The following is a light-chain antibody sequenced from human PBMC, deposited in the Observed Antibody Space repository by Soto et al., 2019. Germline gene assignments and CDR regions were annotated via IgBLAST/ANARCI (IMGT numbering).Light chain of an antibody. CDR2: DGY. CDR3: QQRSNWPPLVT. J-gene: IGKJ2*01. V-gene: IGKV3-11*01. Sequence: EIVLTQSPATLSLSPGERATLSCRASQSVSSYVAWYQQKPGQAPRLLIYDGYNRATGIPARFSGSGSGTDFTLTISSLEPEDFAVYYCQQRSNWPPLVTFGQGTKLEIK. CDR1: QSVSSY.